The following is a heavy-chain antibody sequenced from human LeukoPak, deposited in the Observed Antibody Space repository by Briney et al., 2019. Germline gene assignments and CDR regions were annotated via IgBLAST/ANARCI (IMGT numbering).Heavy chain of an antibody. CDR2: INAGNGNT. J-gene: IGHJ3*02. Sequence: GASVKVSCKASGYTFTSYAMHWVRQAPGQRLEWMGWINAGNGNTKYSQKFQGRVTITRDTSASTAYMELSSLRSEDTAVYYCARKIVVVKWMPSQRDDAFDIWGQGTMVTVSS. CDR1: GYTFTSYA. D-gene: IGHD3-22*01. V-gene: IGHV1-3*01. CDR3: ARKIVVVKWMPSQRDDAFDI.